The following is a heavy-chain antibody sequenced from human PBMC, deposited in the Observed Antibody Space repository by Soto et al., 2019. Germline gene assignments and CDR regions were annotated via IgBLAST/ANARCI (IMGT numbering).Heavy chain of an antibody. V-gene: IGHV3-13*01. Sequence: GGSLRLSCEASGIAFSSSDMHWVRQVSGKSLEWVSAIGRGGDTYYPDSVKGRFTISRENAKNSLYLQMNSLTAGDTAVYFCARELADSVTTAWYFDLWGCGTLVTVSS. CDR3: ARELADSVTTAWYFDL. J-gene: IGHJ2*01. CDR2: IGRGGDT. D-gene: IGHD4-17*01. CDR1: GIAFSSSD.